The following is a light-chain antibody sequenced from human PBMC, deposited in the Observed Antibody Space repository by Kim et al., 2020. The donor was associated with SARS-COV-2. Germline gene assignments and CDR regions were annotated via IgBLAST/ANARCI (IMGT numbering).Light chain of an antibody. V-gene: IGKV3-20*01. CDR3: QQYGSAPNT. Sequence: EIVLTQSPGTLSLSPGERATLSCRASQSVRNNYLAWYQQKPGQVHRLLIYDASIRATGIPDRFSASGSGTDFTLTISRLEPEDSAVYYCQQYGSAPNTFAQGTKLDI. J-gene: IGKJ2*01. CDR2: DAS. CDR1: QSVRNNY.